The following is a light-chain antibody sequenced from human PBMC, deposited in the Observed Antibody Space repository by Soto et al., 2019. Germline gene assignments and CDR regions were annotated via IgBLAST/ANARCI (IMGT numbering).Light chain of an antibody. CDR3: LEDNGYPYT. CDR2: GVS. J-gene: IGKJ2*01. CDR1: QDIGND. Sequence: AVQMTQSPSSLSASVGDRVTITCRASQDIGNDLGWYQHKPGRAPKLLIYGVSNLERAVPSRFSGSRSGTDFTLTIRSLQPEDSPPYYCLEDNGYPYTFGQGTNLEI. V-gene: IGKV1-6*01.